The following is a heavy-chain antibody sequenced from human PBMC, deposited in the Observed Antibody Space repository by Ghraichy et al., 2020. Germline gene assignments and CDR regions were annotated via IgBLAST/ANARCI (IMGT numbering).Heavy chain of an antibody. CDR1: GFTFSSYS. J-gene: IGHJ5*02. V-gene: IGHV3-21*01. CDR3: ARDRGIQLWLNVVTPRWFDP. D-gene: IGHD5-18*01. CDR2: ISSSSSYI. Sequence: GGSLRLSCAASGFTFSSYSMNWVRQAPGKGLEWVSSISSSSSYIYYADSVKGRFTISRDNAKNSLYLQMNSLRVEDTAVYYCARDRGIQLWLNVVTPRWFDPWGQGTLVTGSS.